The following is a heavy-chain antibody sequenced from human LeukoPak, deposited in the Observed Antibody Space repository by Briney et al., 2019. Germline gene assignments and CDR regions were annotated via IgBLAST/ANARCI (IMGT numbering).Heavy chain of an antibody. J-gene: IGHJ4*02. Sequence: PGGSLRLSCAASGFTSSSYGMSWVRQAPGKGLEWVSAISGSGGSTYYADSVKGRFTISRDNSKNTLYLQMNSLRAEDTAVYYCAKGISSWLPFDYWGQGTLVTVSS. CDR1: GFTSSSYG. CDR3: AKGISSWLPFDY. V-gene: IGHV3-23*01. D-gene: IGHD6-13*01. CDR2: ISGSGGST.